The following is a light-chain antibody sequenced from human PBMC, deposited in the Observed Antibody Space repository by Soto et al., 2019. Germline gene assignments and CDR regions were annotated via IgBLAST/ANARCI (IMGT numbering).Light chain of an antibody. CDR3: QQHNDWPT. CDR2: GAS. CDR1: QSVSSN. Sequence: EIVLPQSTGTLSLSPGERATLSCRASQSVSSNLAWYQQKPGQAPRLLIYGASTRATGIPARFSGSGSGTEFTLTISSLQSEDFAVYYCQQHNDWPTFGQGTRLEVK. J-gene: IGKJ5*01. V-gene: IGKV3-15*01.